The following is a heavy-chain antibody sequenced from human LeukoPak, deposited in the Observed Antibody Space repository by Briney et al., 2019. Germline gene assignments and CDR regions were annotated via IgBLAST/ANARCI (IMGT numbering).Heavy chain of an antibody. CDR3: ARDAGRDGYSLNDY. Sequence: KPSETLSLTCAVYGGSFSGYYWSWIRQPPGKGLEWIGEINHSGSTNYNPSLKSRVTISVDTSKNQFSLKLSSVTAADTAVYYCARDAGRDGYSLNDYWGQGTLVTVSS. CDR2: INHSGST. D-gene: IGHD5-24*01. CDR1: GGSFSGYY. V-gene: IGHV4-34*01. J-gene: IGHJ4*02.